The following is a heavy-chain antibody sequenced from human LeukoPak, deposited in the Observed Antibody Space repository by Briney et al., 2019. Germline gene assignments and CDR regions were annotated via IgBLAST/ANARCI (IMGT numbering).Heavy chain of an antibody. D-gene: IGHD6-13*01. Sequence: GGSLRLSCAASGFTFTSYSMAWVRQAPGKGLGWVSYISSSSSIIYSADSVKGRFTISRDNDKNTLYLQMNSLRAEDTAVYYCARGLGGYTSSQAYWGQGTLVTVSS. V-gene: IGHV3-48*01. CDR3: ARGLGGYTSSQAY. CDR1: GFTFTSYS. CDR2: ISSSSSII. J-gene: IGHJ4*02.